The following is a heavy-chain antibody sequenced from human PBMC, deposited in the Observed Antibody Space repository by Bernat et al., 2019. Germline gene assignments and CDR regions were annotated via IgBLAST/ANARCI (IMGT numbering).Heavy chain of an antibody. Sequence: QVQLVESGGGVVQPGRSLRLSCAASGFTFSSYAMHWVRQAPGKGLEGVAVISYDGSNKYYADSVKGRFTISRDNSKNTLYLQMNSLRAEDTAVYYCARDLLRFLEWLEYYFDYWGQGTLVTVSS. CDR3: ARDLLRFLEWLEYYFDY. J-gene: IGHJ4*02. CDR2: ISYDGSNK. CDR1: GFTFSSYA. V-gene: IGHV3-30*01. D-gene: IGHD3-3*01.